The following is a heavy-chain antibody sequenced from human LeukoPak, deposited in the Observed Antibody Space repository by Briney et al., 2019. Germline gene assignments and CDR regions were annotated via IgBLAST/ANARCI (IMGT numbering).Heavy chain of an antibody. CDR2: IYPGDSDT. D-gene: IGHD2-15*01. CDR1: GYSFTSYW. Sequence: GESLQISCQGSGYSFTSYWIGWVRQMPGKGLEWMGIIYPGDSDTRYSPSFQGQVTISADKSISTAYLQWSSLKASDTAMYYCARHGLGYCSGGSCLPYYYYYGMDVWGQGTTVTVSS. V-gene: IGHV5-51*01. J-gene: IGHJ6*02. CDR3: ARHGLGYCSGGSCLPYYYYYGMDV.